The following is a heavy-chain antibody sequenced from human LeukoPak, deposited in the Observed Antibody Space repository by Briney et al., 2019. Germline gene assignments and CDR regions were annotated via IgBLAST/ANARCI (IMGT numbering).Heavy chain of an antibody. CDR2: INSDGSST. J-gene: IGHJ3*02. CDR3: ARGGRANGVYDAFDI. V-gene: IGHV3-74*01. D-gene: IGHD2-8*01. CDR1: GFTFSSYW. Sequence: GGSLRLSCAASGFTFSSYWMHWVRQAPGKGLVWVSRINSDGSSTSYADSVKGRFTISRDNAKNSLYLQMNTLRAEDTALYYCARGGRANGVYDAFDIWGQGTMVTVSS.